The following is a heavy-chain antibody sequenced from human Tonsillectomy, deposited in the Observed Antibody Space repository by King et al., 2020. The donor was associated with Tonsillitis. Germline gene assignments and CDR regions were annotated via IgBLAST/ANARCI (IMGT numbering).Heavy chain of an antibody. V-gene: IGHV1-46*01. J-gene: IGHJ4*02. CDR3: ARDRDAYDYVWGSYSSAIDY. Sequence: QLVQSGAEVKKPGASVKVSCKASGYTFTSYYMHWVRQAPGQGLEWMGIINPSGGSTSYAQKFQGRVTMTRDTSTSTVYMELSSLRSEDTAVDYCARDRDAYDYVWGSYSSAIDYWGQGTLVTVSS. CDR1: GYTFTSYY. D-gene: IGHD3-16*01. CDR2: INPSGGST.